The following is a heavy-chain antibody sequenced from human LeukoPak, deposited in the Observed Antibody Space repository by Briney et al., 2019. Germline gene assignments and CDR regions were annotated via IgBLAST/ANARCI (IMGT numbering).Heavy chain of an antibody. CDR3: AKDRDFWSGYHFDY. CDR1: GLTFSRHW. J-gene: IGHJ4*02. D-gene: IGHD3-3*01. V-gene: IGHV3-74*01. Sequence: AGGSLRLSCAASGLTFSRHWMHWVRQAPGKGLVWVSRITNDGSSTTYADSVKGRFTISRDNAKNMLYLQVNSLRAEDTAVYYCAKDRDFWSGYHFDYWGQGTLVTVSS. CDR2: ITNDGSST.